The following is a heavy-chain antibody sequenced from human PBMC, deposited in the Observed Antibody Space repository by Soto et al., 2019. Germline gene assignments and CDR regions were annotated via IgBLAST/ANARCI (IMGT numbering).Heavy chain of an antibody. CDR2: ISYDGSNK. D-gene: IGHD6-19*01. Sequence: QVQLVESGGGVVQPGRSLRLSCAASGFTFSSYAMHWVRQAPGKGLEWVAVISYDGSNKYYADSVKGRFTISRDNSKNTLYLQMNSLRAEDTAVYYCAREKYSSGWYYFAYWGQGTLVTVSS. V-gene: IGHV3-30-3*01. CDR1: GFTFSSYA. J-gene: IGHJ4*02. CDR3: AREKYSSGWYYFAY.